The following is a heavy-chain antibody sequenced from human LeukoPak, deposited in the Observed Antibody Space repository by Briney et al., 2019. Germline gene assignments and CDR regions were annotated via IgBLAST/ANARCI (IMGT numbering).Heavy chain of an antibody. D-gene: IGHD4-17*01. J-gene: IGHJ4*02. CDR2: FTRIGRI. CDR1: GGSFSDYY. CDR3: AGIYGDYSDFEY. V-gene: IGHV4-34*01. Sequence: NASQTLSLTCAVYGGSFSDYYWSWLRQPPGKGLEWLGEFTRIGRINYNPSLKSRSIISADTSKNQLSLKLTSVTAADTAIYYCAGIYGDYSDFEYWGQGTLVTVSS.